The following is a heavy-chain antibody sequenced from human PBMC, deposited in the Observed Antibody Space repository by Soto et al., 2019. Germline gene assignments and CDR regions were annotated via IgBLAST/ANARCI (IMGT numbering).Heavy chain of an antibody. CDR1: GGSLTGYY. D-gene: IGHD3-3*01. V-gene: IGHV4-34*01. CDR3: ASTYDFWSGYSSKEIDY. J-gene: IGHJ4*02. CDR2: INHSGST. Sequence: QVQLQQWGAGLLKPSETLSLTCAVYGGSLTGYYWSWIRQPPGEGLEWIGEINHSGSTNYNPSLKSRVTISRDTSKNQFSLKLSSVTAADTAVYYCASTYDFWSGYSSKEIDYWGQGTLVTVSS.